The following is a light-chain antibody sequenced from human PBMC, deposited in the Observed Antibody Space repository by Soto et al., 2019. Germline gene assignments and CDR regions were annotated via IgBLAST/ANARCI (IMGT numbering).Light chain of an antibody. CDR3: AAWDDCLNGRV. V-gene: IGLV1-44*01. J-gene: IGLJ2*01. CDR1: SSNIGSNT. Sequence: QSALTQPPSASGTPGQRVTTSCSGSSSNIGSNTVNWYQQLPGTAPKLLIYRNNQRPSGVPDRFSGSKSGTSASLAISGLQSEDEADYYCAAWDDCLNGRVFGGGTKLTVL. CDR2: RNN.